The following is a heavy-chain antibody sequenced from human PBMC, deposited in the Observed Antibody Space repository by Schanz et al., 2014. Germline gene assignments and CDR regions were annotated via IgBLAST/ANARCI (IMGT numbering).Heavy chain of an antibody. CDR1: GYIFINSG. V-gene: IGHV1-18*01. CDR2: ISVYNHNK. D-gene: IGHD3-3*01. Sequence: QIQQVQSGPEVKKPGATVKVSCKASGYIFINSGISWVRQAPGQGLEWMGWISVYNHNKEYDQKFQGRVTMTTDTSTSTAYMALTDLRSDDTAVYYCARDRRFFDRDDLYYFDSWGQGTLVTVSS. J-gene: IGHJ4*02. CDR3: ARDRRFFDRDDLYYFDS.